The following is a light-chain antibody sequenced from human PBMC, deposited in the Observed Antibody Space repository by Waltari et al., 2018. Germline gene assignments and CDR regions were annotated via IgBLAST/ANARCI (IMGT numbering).Light chain of an antibody. V-gene: IGLV2-14*03. CDR2: DVN. Sequence: SALTQPDSVSGSPGQSITISCSGISSDSGGYEYVSWYQQHPGKAPKVIIYDVNNRGSGVSNRLSGSESGSSASLTISGLQAEDEADYYCSSFTCSTTEIFGGGTKVTVL. CDR3: SSFTCSTTEI. J-gene: IGLJ2*01. CDR1: SSDSGGYEY.